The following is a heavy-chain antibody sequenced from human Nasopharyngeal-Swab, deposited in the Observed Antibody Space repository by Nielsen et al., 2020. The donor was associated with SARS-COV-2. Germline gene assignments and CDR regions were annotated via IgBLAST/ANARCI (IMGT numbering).Heavy chain of an antibody. Sequence: SETLSLTCTVSGGSISSYYWSWIRQPPGKGLEWIGYIYYSGSTNYNPSLKSRVTISVETSKNQFSLKLSSVTAADTAVYYCARDDTAMATGFDYWGQGVLVTVSS. CDR1: GGSISSYY. J-gene: IGHJ4*02. V-gene: IGHV4-59*01. CDR2: IYYSGST. D-gene: IGHD5-18*01. CDR3: ARDDTAMATGFDY.